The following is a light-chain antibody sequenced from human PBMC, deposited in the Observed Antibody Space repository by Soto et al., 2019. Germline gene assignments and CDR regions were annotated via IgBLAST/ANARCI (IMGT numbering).Light chain of an antibody. J-gene: IGKJ5*01. CDR1: QSVSSD. Sequence: EIVMTQSPATLSVSPGERATLSCRASQSVSSDLAWYHQKPGQAPRLLIYGASTRATGIPARFSGSGSGTEFTLTINSLQSEDFAVYYCQQYNNWPITFGQGTRLEIK. CDR2: GAS. V-gene: IGKV3-15*01. CDR3: QQYNNWPIT.